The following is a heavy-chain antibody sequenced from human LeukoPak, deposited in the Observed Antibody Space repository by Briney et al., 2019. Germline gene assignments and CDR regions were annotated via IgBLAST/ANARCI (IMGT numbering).Heavy chain of an antibody. J-gene: IGHJ4*02. CDR2: IYHSGST. CDR1: GYSISSGYY. CDR3: ARLTGRRAYSSSSAHLQQQLVRLFFDY. Sequence: SETLSLTCTVSGYSISSGYYWGWIRQPPGKGLEWIGSIYHSGSTYYNPSLKSRVTISVDTSKNQFSLKLSSVTAADTAVYYCARLTGRRAYSSSSAHLQQQLVRLFFDYWGQGTLVTVSS. D-gene: IGHD6-13*01. V-gene: IGHV4-38-2*02.